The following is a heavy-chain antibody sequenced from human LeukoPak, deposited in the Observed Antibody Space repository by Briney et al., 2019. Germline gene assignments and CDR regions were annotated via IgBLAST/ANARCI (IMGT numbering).Heavy chain of an antibody. CDR2: IYGNGNT. Sequence: SETLSLTCNVSGGSISRYYWSWIRQPAGKALEWIGRIYGNGNTNYNPSLKSRVTMSVDTSKSQFSLKLSSVTAADTARYYCAREESYLGYWGQGTLVTVSS. J-gene: IGHJ4*02. CDR3: AREESYLGY. V-gene: IGHV4-4*07. CDR1: GGSISRYY.